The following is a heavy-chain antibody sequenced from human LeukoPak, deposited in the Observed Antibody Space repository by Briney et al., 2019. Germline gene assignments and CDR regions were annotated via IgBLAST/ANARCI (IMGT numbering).Heavy chain of an antibody. CDR3: ARDGKKYYDILTGLNWFDP. J-gene: IGHJ5*02. Sequence: GGSLRLSCAASGFTFSSYAMHWVRQAPGKGLEWVAVISYDGSNKYYADSVKGRFTISRDNSKNTLYLQMNSLRAEDTAVYYCARDGKKYYDILTGLNWFDPWGQGTLVTVSS. CDR1: GFTFSSYA. D-gene: IGHD3-9*01. CDR2: ISYDGSNK. V-gene: IGHV3-30*04.